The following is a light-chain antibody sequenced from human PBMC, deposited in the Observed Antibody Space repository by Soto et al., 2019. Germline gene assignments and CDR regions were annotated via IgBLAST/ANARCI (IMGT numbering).Light chain of an antibody. J-gene: IGLJ2*01. CDR1: SSDVGGYNY. Sequence: QSALTQPASVSGSPGQSITISCTGTSSDVGGYNYVSWYQQHPGKAPKLMIYDVSNRPSGVSNRFSGSKSGNTASLTSSGLQAEDEADYYCSSYTCSSTLNVVFGGGTKVTVL. CDR2: DVS. V-gene: IGLV2-14*01. CDR3: SSYTCSSTLNVV.